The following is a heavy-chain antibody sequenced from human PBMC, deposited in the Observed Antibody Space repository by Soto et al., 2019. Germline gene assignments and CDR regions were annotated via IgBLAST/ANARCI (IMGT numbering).Heavy chain of an antibody. CDR1: GYTFTNYG. J-gene: IGHJ6*02. Sequence: QVQLVESGAEVKKPGASVKVSCKASGYTFTNYGISWVRQAPGQGLEWMGWISGYNGNTKYAQKFQGRVTMTTDTPTNTAYMVLRSLRSDDTAVHYCARDREYYYDSSGNYYYHYGMDVWGQGTTVTVS. V-gene: IGHV1-18*04. CDR3: ARDREYYYDSSGNYYYHYGMDV. D-gene: IGHD3-22*01. CDR2: ISGYNGNT.